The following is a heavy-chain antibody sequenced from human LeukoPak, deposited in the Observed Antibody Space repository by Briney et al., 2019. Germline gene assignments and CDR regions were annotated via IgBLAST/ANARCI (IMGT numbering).Heavy chain of an antibody. J-gene: IGHJ4*02. D-gene: IGHD1-26*01. CDR2: VSPILRLA. Sequence: SVKVSCKASGGTFSTYAINWVRPAPGQGLEWMGRVSPILRLADYAQNFRGRVTITADSSANTAYMELSRLMSEDTAVYYCARSLAGGSYAFDQWGLGTLVTVSS. CDR1: GGTFSTYA. V-gene: IGHV1-69*04. CDR3: ARSLAGGSYAFDQ.